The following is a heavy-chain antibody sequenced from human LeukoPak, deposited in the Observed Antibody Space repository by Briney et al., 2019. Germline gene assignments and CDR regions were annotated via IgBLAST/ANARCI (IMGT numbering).Heavy chain of an antibody. V-gene: IGHV4-39*01. CDR3: ARGDDYGGNSAFFDY. CDR1: GGSISSSSYY. J-gene: IGHJ4*02. Sequence: SETLSLTCTVSGGSISSSSYYWGWIRQPPGKGLEWIGSIYYSGSTYYNPSLKSRVTISVDTSKNQFSLKLSSVTAADTAVYYCARGDDYGGNSAFFDYWGQGTLVTVSS. CDR2: IYYSGST. D-gene: IGHD4-23*01.